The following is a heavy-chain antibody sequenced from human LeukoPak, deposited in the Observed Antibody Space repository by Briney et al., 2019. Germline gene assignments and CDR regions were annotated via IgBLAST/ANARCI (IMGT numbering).Heavy chain of an antibody. V-gene: IGHV3-30*02. J-gene: IGHJ4*02. CDR3: AKIWVEAGRYPDY. Sequence: AGSLRLSSAASGFTFSSYGMHWVRQAPGKGLEWVAFIRYDGSNKYYADSVKGRFTISRDNSKNTLYLQMNSLRAEDTAVYYCAKIWVEAGRYPDYWGQGTLVTVSS. CDR1: GFTFSSYG. CDR2: IRYDGSNK. D-gene: IGHD6-19*01.